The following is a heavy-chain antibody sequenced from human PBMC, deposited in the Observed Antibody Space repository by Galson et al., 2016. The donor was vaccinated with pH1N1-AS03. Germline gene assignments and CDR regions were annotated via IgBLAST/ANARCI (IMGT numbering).Heavy chain of an antibody. J-gene: IGHJ4*02. CDR2: IYPGDSDT. Sequence: SGAEVKKPGESLKISCKTSGYIFTSYWVAWVRHMPGKGLEWMGIIYPGDSDTRYSPSFQGQVTISADRSINTAYLQWSSLMASDTAIYYCARQVRDGYNDYFDYWGQGTLVTVSS. D-gene: IGHD5-24*01. V-gene: IGHV5-51*01. CDR3: ARQVRDGYNDYFDY. CDR1: GYIFTSYW.